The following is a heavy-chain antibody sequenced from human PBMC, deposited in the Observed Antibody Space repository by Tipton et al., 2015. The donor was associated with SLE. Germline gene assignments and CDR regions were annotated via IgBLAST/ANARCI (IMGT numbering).Heavy chain of an antibody. CDR1: RGSFSGYY. D-gene: IGHD3-16*01. J-gene: IGHJ2*01. V-gene: IGHV4-34*01. CDR2: TTHSGKT. Sequence: TLSLTCAVYRGSFSGYYWSWIRRPPGKGLEWIGETTHSGKTNYNPSLKSRVTISADTSKNQFSLNLNSVTAADTAVYFCARQRGYYDGTPFPPWNFDLWGRGTQVTVSS. CDR3: ARQRGYYDGTPFPPWNFDL.